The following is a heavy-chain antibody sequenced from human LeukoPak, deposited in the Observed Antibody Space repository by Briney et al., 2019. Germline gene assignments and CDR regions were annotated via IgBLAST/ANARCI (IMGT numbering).Heavy chain of an antibody. CDR2: ISTYNDHR. D-gene: IGHD5-18*01. V-gene: IGHV1-18*01. CDR3: ARDRGYSPDSFDI. Sequence: ASVKVSCKASGYTFASYGISWVRQAPGQGLEWMGWISTYNDHRNYAQNLQNLQGRVTMTIDTSTSSVYMELRSLRSDDTAVYYCARDRGYSPDSFDIWGQGTMVIVSS. J-gene: IGHJ3*02. CDR1: GYTFASYG.